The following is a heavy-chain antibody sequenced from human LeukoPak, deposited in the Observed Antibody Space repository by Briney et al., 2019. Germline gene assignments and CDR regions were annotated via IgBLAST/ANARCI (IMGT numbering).Heavy chain of an antibody. CDR3: ARAIRYFVSRDVSIGV. V-gene: IGHV3-48*01. Sequence: PGGSLSLSGSASAFTFSSYSMNCVPQGPGQGLVGESYISSSSTTTYHSNSVKGRFTISRDKAKNSMYLQMNSLRAEDTAVYYCARAIRYFVSRDVSIGVWGKGTTVTVSS. CDR2: ISSSSTTT. CDR1: AFTFSSYS. D-gene: IGHD3-9*01. J-gene: IGHJ6*04.